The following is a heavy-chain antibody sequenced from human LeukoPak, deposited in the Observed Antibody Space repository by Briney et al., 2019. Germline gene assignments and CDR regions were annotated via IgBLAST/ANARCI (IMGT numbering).Heavy chain of an antibody. D-gene: IGHD1-7*01. J-gene: IGHJ6*02. CDR1: GFTFSGYG. CDR2: ISSNGGST. CDR3: VKDRANSHYGMDV. V-gene: IGHV3-64D*09. Sequence: PGGSLRLSCSASGFTFSGYGMHWVRQAPGKGLEHVSTISSNGGSTYYADSVKGRLTISRDNSKNTLFLQMTSLRAEDTAIYYCVKDRANSHYGMDVWGQGTTVTVSS.